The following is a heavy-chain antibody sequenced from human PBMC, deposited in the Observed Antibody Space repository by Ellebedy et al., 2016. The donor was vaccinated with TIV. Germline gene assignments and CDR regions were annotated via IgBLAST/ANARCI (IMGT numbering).Heavy chain of an antibody. D-gene: IGHD5-18*01. CDR3: ATGGYSNGYGGWFDP. V-gene: IGHV3-33*01. J-gene: IGHJ5*02. CDR2: IWYDGSKK. CDR1: GFSFRSYG. Sequence: GESLKISCTVSGFSFRSYGMHWVRQAPGKGLEWVAVIWYDGSKKYYADSVKGRFTISRDNSKNTLYLQMNNLRAEDTAVYYCATGGYSNGYGGWFDPWGQGTLVTVSS.